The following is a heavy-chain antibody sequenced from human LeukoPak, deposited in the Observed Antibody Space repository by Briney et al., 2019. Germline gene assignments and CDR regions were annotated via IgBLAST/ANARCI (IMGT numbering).Heavy chain of an antibody. CDR1: GYTFTGYY. Sequence: ASVKVSCKASGYTFTGYYMHWVRQAPGQGFEWMGWINPNSGGTNYAQKFQGRVTMTRDTSISTAYMELSRLRSDDTAVYYCATRTYYYGSGSYYTFDPWGQGTLVTVSS. CDR2: INPNSGGT. V-gene: IGHV1-2*02. CDR3: ATRTYYYGSGSYYTFDP. D-gene: IGHD3-10*01. J-gene: IGHJ5*02.